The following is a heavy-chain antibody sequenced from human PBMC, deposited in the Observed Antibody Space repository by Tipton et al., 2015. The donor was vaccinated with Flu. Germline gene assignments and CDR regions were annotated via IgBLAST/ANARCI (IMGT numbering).Heavy chain of an antibody. Sequence: LRLSCAVSGYSISVDSYWGWIRQPPGKGLEWIASIFHSGSTCHNPSLKSRVTISVDTSKNQFYLKLNSVTAADTAVYYCARRQSTSPWGLDYFDFWGRGTLVTVSS. D-gene: IGHD2-2*01. J-gene: IGHJ4*02. CDR1: GYSISVDSY. V-gene: IGHV4-38-2*01. CDR3: ARRQSTSPWGLDYFDF. CDR2: IFHSGST.